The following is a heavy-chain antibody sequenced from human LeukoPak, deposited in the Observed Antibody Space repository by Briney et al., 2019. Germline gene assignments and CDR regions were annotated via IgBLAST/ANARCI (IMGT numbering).Heavy chain of an antibody. D-gene: IGHD3-10*01. V-gene: IGHV1-2*02. CDR3: ARDVVLLWFGESDLGFDY. CDR2: SNPNSGGT. J-gene: IGHJ4*02. CDR1: GYTFTGYY. Sequence: ASVKVSCKASGYTFTGYYMHWVRQASGQELEWMGWSNPNSGGTNYAQKFQGRVTMTRDTSISTAYMELSRLRSDDTAVYYCARDVVLLWFGESDLGFDYWGQGTLVTVSS.